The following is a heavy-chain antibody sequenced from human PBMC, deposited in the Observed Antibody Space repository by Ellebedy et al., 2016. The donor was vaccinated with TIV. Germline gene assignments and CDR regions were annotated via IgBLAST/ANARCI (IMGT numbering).Heavy chain of an antibody. D-gene: IGHD5-12*01. Sequence: GGSLRLXCAASGFTFNSFAMSWVRQAPGRGLEWVSGISDSFSTYYADSVRGRFTISRDNAKNSLFLQMNSLRAEDTAVYYCARDPDIIWGQGTLVTVSS. CDR1: GFTFNSFA. CDR3: ARDPDII. V-gene: IGHV3-23*01. J-gene: IGHJ4*02. CDR2: ISDSFST.